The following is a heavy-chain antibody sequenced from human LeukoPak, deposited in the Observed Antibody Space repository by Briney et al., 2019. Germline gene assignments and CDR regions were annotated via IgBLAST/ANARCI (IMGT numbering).Heavy chain of an antibody. CDR2: ISGSGGST. Sequence: GGSLTLXCAASGFTFSSYAMRWVRRAPGKGLEWVSAISGSGGSTYYPDSEKGRFTISRDNSKNTLYLQMNSLRAEDTAVYYCAKDPSGYDILTGYLGYYFDYWGQGTLVTVSS. CDR1: GFTFSSYA. CDR3: AKDPSGYDILTGYLGYYFDY. D-gene: IGHD3-9*01. V-gene: IGHV3-23*01. J-gene: IGHJ4*02.